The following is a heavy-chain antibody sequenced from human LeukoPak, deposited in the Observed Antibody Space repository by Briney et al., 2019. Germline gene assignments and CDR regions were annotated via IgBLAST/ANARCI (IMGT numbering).Heavy chain of an antibody. Sequence: GGSLRLSCAASGFPFSSYAMHWVRQAPGKGLVWVSRINSDGTSTHYADSVKGRFTISRDNAKNTLYLQMNTLRAEDTAVYYCARVNYGGNSFSDYWGQGTLVTVPS. CDR3: ARVNYGGNSFSDY. D-gene: IGHD4-23*01. CDR2: INSDGTST. CDR1: GFPFSSYA. J-gene: IGHJ4*02. V-gene: IGHV3-74*01.